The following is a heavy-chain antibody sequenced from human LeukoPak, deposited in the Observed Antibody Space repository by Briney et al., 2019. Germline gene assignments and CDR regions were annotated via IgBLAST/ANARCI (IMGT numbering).Heavy chain of an antibody. CDR2: IHSDGSST. Sequence: GGSLRLSCAASGFTFSSYWMHWVCQAPGKGLVWVSRIHSDGSSTSYADSVKGRFTMSRDNAKNTLYLQMNSQRAEDTAVYYCARGWITAGAYYDYWGQGTLVTVSS. D-gene: IGHD6-13*01. V-gene: IGHV3-74*01. CDR1: GFTFSSYW. CDR3: ARGWITAGAYYDY. J-gene: IGHJ4*02.